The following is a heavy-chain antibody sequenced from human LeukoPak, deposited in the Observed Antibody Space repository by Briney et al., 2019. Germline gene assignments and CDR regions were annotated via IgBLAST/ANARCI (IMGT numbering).Heavy chain of an antibody. V-gene: IGHV3-30-3*01. Sequence: GGSLRLSCAASGFTFSSYAMHWVRQAPGKGLEWVAVISYDGSNKYYADSVKGRFTISRDNSKNTLYLQMNSLRAEDMAVYYCARAVVVVAAGDYWGQGTLVTVSS. J-gene: IGHJ4*02. CDR2: ISYDGSNK. CDR1: GFTFSSYA. CDR3: ARAVVVVAAGDY. D-gene: IGHD2-15*01.